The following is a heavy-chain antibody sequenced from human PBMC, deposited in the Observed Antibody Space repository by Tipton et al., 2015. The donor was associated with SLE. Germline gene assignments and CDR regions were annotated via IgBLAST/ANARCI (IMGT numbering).Heavy chain of an antibody. J-gene: IGHJ3*02. Sequence: TLSLTCVVHGGSFSGYYWSWIRQPPGKGLEWIGSIYHSGSTYYNPSLKSRATVSVDTSKNQFSLKLTSVTAADTAVYYCARASRIGDIWGQGTMVTVSS. V-gene: IGHV4-34*01. CDR3: ARASRIGDI. D-gene: IGHD3-22*01. CDR2: IYHSGST. CDR1: GGSFSGYY.